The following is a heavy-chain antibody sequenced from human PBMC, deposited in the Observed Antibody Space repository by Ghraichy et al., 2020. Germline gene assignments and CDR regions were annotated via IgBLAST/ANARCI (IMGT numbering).Heavy chain of an antibody. D-gene: IGHD3-3*01. Sequence: GGSRLSCVASGMSFNSYNMNWVRQAPGKGLEWVSTITSSSSYIYYRDSVKGRFTISRDNAQNSLYLQMNSLRVEDTAVYYCARAFGVDTAFDIWGQGTMVTVSS. CDR1: GMSFNSYN. V-gene: IGHV3-21*06. J-gene: IGHJ3*02. CDR2: ITSSSSYI. CDR3: ARAFGVDTAFDI.